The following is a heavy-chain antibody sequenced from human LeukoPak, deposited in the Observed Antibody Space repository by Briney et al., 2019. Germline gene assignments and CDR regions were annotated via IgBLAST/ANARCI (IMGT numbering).Heavy chain of an antibody. J-gene: IGHJ4*02. V-gene: IGHV1-2*02. CDR1: GYPFSDYY. CDR2: INPNRGGT. Sequence: VASVTVSCKTSGYPFSDYYILWVRQAPGQGLEWMGWINPNRGGTNSAPNFRGRVTMTSDTSITTAYMELRSLRSDDTAVYYCARQMSPLMSPLEFWGQGTLVSVSS. CDR3: ARQMSPLMSPLEF.